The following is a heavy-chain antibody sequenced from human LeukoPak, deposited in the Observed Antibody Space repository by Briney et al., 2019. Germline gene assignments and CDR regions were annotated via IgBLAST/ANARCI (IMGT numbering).Heavy chain of an antibody. CDR2: INPNSGGT. V-gene: IGHV1-2*02. CDR3: ARDLKGLPGFDY. D-gene: IGHD4-11*01. Sequence: ASVKVSCKASGYTFTGYYMHWVRQAPGQGLEWMGWINPNSGGTNYAQKFQGRVTTTRDTSISTAYMELSRLRSDDMAVYYCARDLKGLPGFDYWGQGTLVTVSS. J-gene: IGHJ4*02. CDR1: GYTFTGYY.